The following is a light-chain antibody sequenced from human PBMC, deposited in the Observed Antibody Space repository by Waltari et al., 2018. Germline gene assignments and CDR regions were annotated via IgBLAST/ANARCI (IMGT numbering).Light chain of an antibody. CDR2: GKN. CDR3: SSRELSGHVV. V-gene: IGLV3-19*01. J-gene: IGLJ2*01. Sequence: SDLTQDSAVSVVLGQTVRNTCQGDILSSYCGIWFRQKPGQPPELVIYGKNNRPSGIPDRFSASSSGNTASLIITGAQAEDEADYYCSSRELSGHVVFGGGTRLTVV. CDR1: ILSSYC.